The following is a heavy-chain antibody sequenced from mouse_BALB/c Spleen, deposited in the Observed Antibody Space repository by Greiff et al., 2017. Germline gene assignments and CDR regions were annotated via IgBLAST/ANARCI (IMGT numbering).Heavy chain of an antibody. D-gene: IGHD2-4*01. J-gene: IGHJ4*01. CDR2: INPYNDGT. Sequence: EVKLMESGPELVKPGASVKMSCKASGYTFTSYVMHWVKQKPGQGLEWIGYINPYNDGTKYNEKFKGKATLTSDKSSSTAYMELSSLTSEDSAVYYCARDDYDGGYAMDYWGQGTSVTVSS. CDR3: ARDDYDGGYAMDY. CDR1: GYTFTSYV. V-gene: IGHV1-14*01.